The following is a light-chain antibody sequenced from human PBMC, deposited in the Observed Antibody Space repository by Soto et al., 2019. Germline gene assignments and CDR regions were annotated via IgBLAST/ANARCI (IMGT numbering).Light chain of an antibody. CDR2: TGS. CDR3: QQAPSFPPT. CDR1: QAIGRW. Sequence: DIQMTQSPSSVSASVGDRVTITCRASQAIGRWLAWYQQKPGEAPKLLIFTGSLLHSGVPARFSGSGSGTDFTLTISSLQPEDFATYYCQQAPSFPPTFGQGTKV. V-gene: IGKV1-12*01. J-gene: IGKJ1*01.